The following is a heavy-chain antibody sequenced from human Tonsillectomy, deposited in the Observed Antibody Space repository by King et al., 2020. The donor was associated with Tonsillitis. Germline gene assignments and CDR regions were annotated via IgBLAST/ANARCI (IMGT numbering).Heavy chain of an antibody. J-gene: IGHJ5*02. CDR3: ARKFGVVRNWFDP. CDR1: GGSFSGYY. D-gene: IGHD3-3*01. CDR2: INHSRST. Sequence: VQLQQWGAGLLKPSETLSLTCAVYGGSFSGYYWNWIRQPPGKGLEWIGEINHSRSTNYNPSLKSRVTISVDTSKNQFSLQLSSVTAADTAVYYCARKFGVVRNWFDPGGQGTLVTVSS. V-gene: IGHV4-34*01.